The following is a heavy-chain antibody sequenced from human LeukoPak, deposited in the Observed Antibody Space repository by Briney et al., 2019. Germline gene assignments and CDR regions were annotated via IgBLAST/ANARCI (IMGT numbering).Heavy chain of an antibody. Sequence: GGSLRLSCAASGFTFSTYGMHWVRQVPGKGLEWVALIWYDGSNKYYADSVKGRFIISRDNSKDTLYLQMNSLRAEDTAVYYCARGYCRGGSCYAGYFHYWGQGTLVTVSS. CDR1: GFTFSTYG. J-gene: IGHJ4*02. V-gene: IGHV3-33*01. CDR2: IWYDGSNK. D-gene: IGHD2-15*01. CDR3: ARGYCRGGSCYAGYFHY.